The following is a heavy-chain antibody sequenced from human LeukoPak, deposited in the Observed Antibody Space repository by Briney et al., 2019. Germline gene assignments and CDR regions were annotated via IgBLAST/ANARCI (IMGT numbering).Heavy chain of an antibody. J-gene: IGHJ4*02. Sequence: PGGSLRLSCAASGLTVRTNSMSCVRQAPGKGLEWVSTIGGSGGSTYYADSVKGRFTISRDNSRNTLYLQMNSLRAEDTAVYDCARRDYYDFDYWGQGTLVTVSS. CDR2: IGGSGGST. D-gene: IGHD3-10*01. CDR1: GLTVRTNS. CDR3: ARRDYYDFDY. V-gene: IGHV3-23*01.